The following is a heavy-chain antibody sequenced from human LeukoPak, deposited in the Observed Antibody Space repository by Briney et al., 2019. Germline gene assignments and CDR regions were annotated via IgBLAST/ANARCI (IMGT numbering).Heavy chain of an antibody. Sequence: SETLSLTCTVSGDSINSSPYYWGWIRQPPGKGLEWLGEINYGGSTKYTPSLEGRGTILIDTSKNQFSLKLTSVTAADTAVYYCARGFPPGSGSRGSHAFDVWGQGTMVTVSS. V-gene: IGHV4-39*07. CDR3: ARGFPPGSGSRGSHAFDV. D-gene: IGHD6-19*01. J-gene: IGHJ3*01. CDR2: INYGGST. CDR1: GDSINSSPYY.